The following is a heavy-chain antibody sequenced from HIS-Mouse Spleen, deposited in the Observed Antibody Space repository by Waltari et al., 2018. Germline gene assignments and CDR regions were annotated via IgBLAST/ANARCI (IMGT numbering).Heavy chain of an antibody. Sequence: QVQLVQSGAEVKKPGASVKVSCKASGYPCPGYYMHWLAQAPGQGLEWMGWINPNSGGTNYAQKFQGRVTMTRDTSISTAYMELSRLRSDDTAVYYCAREGYSSSWYEGSYWGQGTLVTASS. D-gene: IGHD6-13*01. CDR2: INPNSGGT. CDR1: GYPCPGYY. V-gene: IGHV1-2*02. J-gene: IGHJ4*02. CDR3: AREGYSSSWYEGSY.